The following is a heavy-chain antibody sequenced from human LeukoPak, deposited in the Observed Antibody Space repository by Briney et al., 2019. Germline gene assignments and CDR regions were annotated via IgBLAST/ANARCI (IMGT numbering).Heavy chain of an antibody. CDR3: ARDVGSNEGAFDI. CDR2: INPSGGST. D-gene: IGHD1-26*01. V-gene: IGHV1-46*01. J-gene: IGHJ3*02. Sequence: RASVKVSCKASGYTFTSYYMHWVRQAPGQGLEWMGIINPSGGSTSYAQRFQGRVTMTRDTSTSTVYMELSSLRSEDTAVYYCARDVGSNEGAFDIWGQGTMVTVYS. CDR1: GYTFTSYY.